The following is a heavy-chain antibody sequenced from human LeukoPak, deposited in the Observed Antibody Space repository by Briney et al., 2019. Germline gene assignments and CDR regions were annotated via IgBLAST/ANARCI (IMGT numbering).Heavy chain of an antibody. CDR2: INLDGSER. CDR1: GFTFSGHS. V-gene: IGHV3-7*01. J-gene: IGHJ4*02. D-gene: IGHD6-13*01. CDR3: VRVIAGAIDY. Sequence: PGGSLRLSCAASGFTFSGHSMTWVRQAPGKGLEWVANINLDGSERFYVDFVKGRFTISRDNADNSMYLQMNSLRAEDTAVYYCVRVIAGAIDYWGQGTLVTVSS.